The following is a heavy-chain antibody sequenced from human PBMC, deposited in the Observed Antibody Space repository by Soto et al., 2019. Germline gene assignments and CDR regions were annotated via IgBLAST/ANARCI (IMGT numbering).Heavy chain of an antibody. V-gene: IGHV4-31*03. CDR2: IYYSGST. CDR3: ARVFTTTASAAFDI. D-gene: IGHD1-1*01. J-gene: IGHJ3*02. Sequence: QVQLQESGPGLVKPSQTLSLTCTVSGGSISSGGYYWSWIRQHTGKGLEWIGYIYYSGSTYYNPSLKSRVTISVDTSKNQFSLKLSSVTAADTAVYYCARVFTTTASAAFDIWGQGTMVTVSS. CDR1: GGSISSGGYY.